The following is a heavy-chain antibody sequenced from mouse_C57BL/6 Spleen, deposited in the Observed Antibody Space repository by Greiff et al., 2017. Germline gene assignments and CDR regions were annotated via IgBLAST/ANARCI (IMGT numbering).Heavy chain of an antibody. CDR3: ARHEKGLYPHYYAMDY. CDR2: FYPGSGSI. J-gene: IGHJ4*01. D-gene: IGHD2-12*01. CDR1: GYTFTEYT. V-gene: IGHV1-62-2*01. Sequence: QVQLQQSGAELVKPGASVKLSCKASGYTFTEYTIHWVKQRSGQGLEWIGWFYPGSGSIKYNEKFKGKATLTADKSSSTVYMELSRLTSEDSAVYFCARHEKGLYPHYYAMDYWGQGTSVTVSS.